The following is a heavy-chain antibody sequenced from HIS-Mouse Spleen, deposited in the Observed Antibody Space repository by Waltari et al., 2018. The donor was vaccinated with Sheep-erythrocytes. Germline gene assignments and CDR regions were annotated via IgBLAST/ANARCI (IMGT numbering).Heavy chain of an antibody. CDR3: ARGIAAAGTDWFDP. Sequence: QVQLVQSGAEVKKPGASVKVSCKASGYTFTSYDINWVRQATGQGLEWMGWMTPNSGNTGYAQKFQGRVTLTRNTSISTAYMELSSLGSEDTAVYYCARGIAAAGTDWFDPWGQGTLVTVSS. D-gene: IGHD6-13*01. CDR2: MTPNSGNT. CDR1: GYTFTSYD. V-gene: IGHV1-8*01. J-gene: IGHJ5*02.